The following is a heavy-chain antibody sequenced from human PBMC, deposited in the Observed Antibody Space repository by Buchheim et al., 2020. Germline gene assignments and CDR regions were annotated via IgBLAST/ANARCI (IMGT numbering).Heavy chain of an antibody. D-gene: IGHD2-2*01. V-gene: IGHV1-2*04. CDR2: INPYSGVT. J-gene: IGHJ4*02. Sequence: QVQLVQSGAEVKKPGASVKVSCKASGYTFTDNYLHWVRQAPGQGLEWMGWINPYSGVTNYAQQFQGWVTMTRDTSITTAFMEVSRLSFDDTAVYYCARGIRYCSSSSCNIGDFDYWGQGTL. CDR3: ARGIRYCSSSSCNIGDFDY. CDR1: GYTFTDNY.